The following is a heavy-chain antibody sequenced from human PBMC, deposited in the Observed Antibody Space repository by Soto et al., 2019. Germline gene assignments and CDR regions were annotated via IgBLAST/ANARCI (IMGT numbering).Heavy chain of an antibody. Sequence: PGGSLRLSCTASGFTFSVYTVNWVRQAPGKGLEWVSSITSGADYKYYADSVRGRFTISRDDTHKSLFLQMDSLRAEDTAVYYCARSEIVAAAKGHFEYWGQGSLVTVSS. D-gene: IGHD2-2*01. CDR1: GFTFSVYT. V-gene: IGHV3-21*01. CDR3: ARSEIVAAAKGHFEY. CDR2: ITSGADYK. J-gene: IGHJ4*02.